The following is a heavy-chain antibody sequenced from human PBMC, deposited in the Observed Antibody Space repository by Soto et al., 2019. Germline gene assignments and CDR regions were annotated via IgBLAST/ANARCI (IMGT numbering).Heavy chain of an antibody. CDR2: INPSGGST. Sequence: GASVKVSCKASGYTFTSYYMHWVRQAPGQGLEWMGIINPSGGSTSYAQKFQGRVTMTRDTSTSTVYMELSSLRPEDTAVYYCARGLCGDCYSAYYYYYGMDVWGQGTTVTVSS. CDR1: GYTFTSYY. V-gene: IGHV1-46*01. J-gene: IGHJ6*02. D-gene: IGHD2-21*02. CDR3: ARGLCGDCYSAYYYYYGMDV.